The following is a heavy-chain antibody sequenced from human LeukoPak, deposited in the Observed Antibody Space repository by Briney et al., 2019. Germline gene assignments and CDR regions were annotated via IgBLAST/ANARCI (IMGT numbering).Heavy chain of an antibody. V-gene: IGHV4-39*01. D-gene: IGHD1-26*01. J-gene: IGHJ4*02. CDR1: GGSISSSSYY. CDR2: IYYSGST. CDR3: ARLYGGATDY. Sequence: SETLSLTCTVSGGSISSSSYYWGWIRQPPGKGLEWIGSIYYSGSTYYNPSLTSRVTISLDTSKNQFSLKLSSVTAADTAVYYCARLYGGATDYWGQGTLVTVSS.